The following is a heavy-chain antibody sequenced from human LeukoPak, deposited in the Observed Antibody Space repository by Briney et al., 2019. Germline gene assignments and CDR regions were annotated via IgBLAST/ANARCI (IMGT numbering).Heavy chain of an antibody. CDR2: MNPNSGNT. J-gene: IGHJ5*02. CDR3: VRDSGRENDEGFRFDP. D-gene: IGHD6-19*01. CDR1: GYTFITYD. V-gene: IGHV1-8*01. Sequence: GASVKVSCKASGYTFITYDINWVRQASGQGLEWMGWMNPNSGNTGYAQKFQGRVSMTRDTSISTAYMELSSLRSEDTAVYYCVRDSGRENDEGFRFDPWGQGTLVTVSS.